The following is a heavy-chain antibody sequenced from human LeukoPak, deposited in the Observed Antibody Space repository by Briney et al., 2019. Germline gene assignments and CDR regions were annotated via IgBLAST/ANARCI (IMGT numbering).Heavy chain of an antibody. Sequence: PGSSQTLLCAPSGYPLDLYAMQWVRHATGEGLEGLSGIRWWGCSIGYADSVEGRFTISRDNAKNSLYLQMNSLRAEDTALYYCAKDWGSAGYAFDIWGQGAMVTVSS. J-gene: IGHJ3*02. CDR2: IRWWGCSI. D-gene: IGHD6-13*01. V-gene: IGHV3-9*01. CDR3: AKDWGSAGYAFDI. CDR1: GYPLDLYA.